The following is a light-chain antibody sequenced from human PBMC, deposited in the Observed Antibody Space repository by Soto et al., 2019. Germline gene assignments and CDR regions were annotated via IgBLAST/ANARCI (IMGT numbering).Light chain of an antibody. Sequence: SVLTQPPSVSAAPGQKVTISCSGSSCNIGNNYVSWYQQLPGTAPKLLIYETNKRPSGIADRFSGSKSGTSATLGITGPQTGDEADYYCGTWDSSLSAPYVFGTGTKVTVL. CDR1: SCNIGNNY. J-gene: IGLJ1*01. V-gene: IGLV1-51*02. CDR3: GTWDSSLSAPYV. CDR2: ETN.